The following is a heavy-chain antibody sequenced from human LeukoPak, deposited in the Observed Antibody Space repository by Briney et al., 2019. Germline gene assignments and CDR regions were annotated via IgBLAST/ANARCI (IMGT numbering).Heavy chain of an antibody. CDR1: GGSISSGGYY. J-gene: IGHJ3*02. D-gene: IGHD4-23*01. V-gene: IGHV4-31*03. Sequence: PSETLSLTCTVSGGSISSGGYYWRWIRQDPGKGLEWIGYIYYSGSTYYNPSLKSRVTISVDTSKNQFSLKLSSVTAADTAVYYCARYDYGGGYDAFDIWGQGTMVAVSS. CDR2: IYYSGST. CDR3: ARYDYGGGYDAFDI.